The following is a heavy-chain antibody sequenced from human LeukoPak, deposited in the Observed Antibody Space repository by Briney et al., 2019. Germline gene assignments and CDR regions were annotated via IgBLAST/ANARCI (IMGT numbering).Heavy chain of an antibody. CDR2: IYSGGSA. CDR3: AKTGNPATGDF. J-gene: IGHJ4*02. Sequence: GGSLRLSCAASGFTFSNYWMHWVRQAPGKGLEWVSVIYSGGSAYYADSVKGRFTISRDNSKNTLYLQMNSLRAEDSAVYYCAKTGNPATGDFWGQGTLVTVSS. D-gene: IGHD1-1*01. CDR1: GFTFSNYW. V-gene: IGHV3-53*01.